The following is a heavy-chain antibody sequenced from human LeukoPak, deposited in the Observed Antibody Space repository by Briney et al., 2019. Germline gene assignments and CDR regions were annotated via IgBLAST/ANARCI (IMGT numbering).Heavy chain of an antibody. CDR3: AREWAFIAVAGAYNWFDP. CDR2: INPNSGGT. D-gene: IGHD6-19*01. J-gene: IGHJ5*02. Sequence: ASVKVSCKASGYTFTGYYMHWVRQAPGQGLEWMGRINPNSGGTNYAQKFQGRVTMTRDTSISTAYMELSRLRSDDTAVYYCAREWAFIAVAGAYNWFDPWGQGTLVTVSS. CDR1: GYTFTGYY. V-gene: IGHV1-2*06.